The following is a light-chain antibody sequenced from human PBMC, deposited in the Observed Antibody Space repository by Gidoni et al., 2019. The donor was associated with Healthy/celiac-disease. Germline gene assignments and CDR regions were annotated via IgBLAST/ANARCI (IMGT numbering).Light chain of an antibody. CDR1: QSISSY. Sequence: IQITQSPSSLPASVGDRVTITCRASQSISSYLTWYQQKPGQAPKLLIYAASILQSGVPSRFSGSGSGTDFTLTISSLQSEDFATYYCQQCYSTPYTFGQGTKVEIK. V-gene: IGKV1-39*01. CDR3: QQCYSTPYT. CDR2: AAS. J-gene: IGKJ2*01.